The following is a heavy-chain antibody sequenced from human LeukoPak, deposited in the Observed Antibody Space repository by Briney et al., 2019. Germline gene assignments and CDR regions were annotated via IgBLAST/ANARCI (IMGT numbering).Heavy chain of an antibody. D-gene: IGHD6-19*01. Sequence: ASVKVSCKASGYTFTSYDINWVRQATGQGLEWMGWMNPNSGNTGYAQKFQGRVTMTRNTSISTAYMELSSLRSEDTAVYYCARSWSKYSSGWYSNRYYYYMDVWGKGTTVTVSS. CDR2: MNPNSGNT. CDR1: GYTFTSYD. CDR3: ARSWSKYSSGWYSNRYYYYMDV. J-gene: IGHJ6*03. V-gene: IGHV1-8*01.